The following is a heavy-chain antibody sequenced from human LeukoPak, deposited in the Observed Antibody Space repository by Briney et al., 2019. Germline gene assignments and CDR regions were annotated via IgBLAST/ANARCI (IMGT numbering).Heavy chain of an antibody. CDR1: GYTFTGYY. CDR2: INPNSGGT. Sequence: GASVKVSCKASGYTFTGYYTHWVRQAPGQGLEWMGWINPNSGGTNYAQKFQGRVTMTRDTSISTAYMELSRLRSDDTAVYYCARGYSYGDNYYYMDVWGKGTTVTVSS. V-gene: IGHV1-2*02. CDR3: ARGYSYGDNYYYMDV. J-gene: IGHJ6*03. D-gene: IGHD5-18*01.